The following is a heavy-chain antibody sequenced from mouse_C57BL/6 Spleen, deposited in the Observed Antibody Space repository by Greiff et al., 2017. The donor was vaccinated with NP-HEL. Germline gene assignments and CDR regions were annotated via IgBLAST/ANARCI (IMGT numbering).Heavy chain of an antibody. CDR1: GFTFSDYY. Sequence: EVQLQESGGGLVQPGGSLKLSCAASGFTFSDYYMYWVRQTPEKRLEWVAYISNGGGSTYYPDTVKGRFTISRDNAKNTLYLQMSRLKSEDTAMYYCARQDGDDYDGAWFAYWGQGTLVTVSA. CDR3: ARQDGDDYDGAWFAY. D-gene: IGHD2-4*01. V-gene: IGHV5-12*01. CDR2: ISNGGGST. J-gene: IGHJ3*01.